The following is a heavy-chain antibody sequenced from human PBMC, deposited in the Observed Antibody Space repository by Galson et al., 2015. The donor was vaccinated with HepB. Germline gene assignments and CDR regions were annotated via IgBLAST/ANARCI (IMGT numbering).Heavy chain of an antibody. CDR1: GYTFTSSY. D-gene: IGHD5-24*01. Sequence: SVKVSCKASGYTFTSSYIHWVRQAPGQGLEWMGWINPNSGGTKYAPSFQDRVTMTRDTSIGAACMESSGLRSDDPAVYDCGRDAPTTIYWYFDLSRRGTLVTASS. CDR3: GRDAPTTIYWYFDL. CDR2: INPNSGGT. V-gene: IGHV1-2*02. J-gene: IGHJ2*01.